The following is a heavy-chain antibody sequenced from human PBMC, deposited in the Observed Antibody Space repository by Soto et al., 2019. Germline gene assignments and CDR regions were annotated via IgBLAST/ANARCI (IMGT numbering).Heavy chain of an antibody. CDR2: INAGNGNT. CDR1: GYTFTSYA. D-gene: IGHD2-2*01. CDR3: ARGGSTSCFVSCWFDP. V-gene: IGHV1-3*01. J-gene: IGHJ5*02. Sequence: ASVKVSCKASGYTFTSYAMHWVRQAPGQRLEWMGWINAGNGNTKYSQKFQGRVTITRDTSASTAYMELSSLRFEDTAVYYCARGGSTSCFVSCWFDPWGQGTLVTVSS.